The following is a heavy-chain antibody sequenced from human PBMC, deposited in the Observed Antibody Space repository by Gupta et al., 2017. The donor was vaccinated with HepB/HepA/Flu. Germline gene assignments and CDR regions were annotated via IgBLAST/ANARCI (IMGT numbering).Heavy chain of an antibody. CDR1: GYTFTTYD. CDR2: VSANSGNT. V-gene: IGHV1-8*01. J-gene: IGHJ3*01. Sequence: QAQLVQSGAEVRKPGASVQVSCTASGYTFTTYDVTWVRQATGQGLEWMGWVSANSGNTGYAQNLQGRVTMTRNTSIGTAYMELSSLTSEDTAVYYCTVGTKVPYARGKFAFDVWGQGTKVTVSS. CDR3: TVGTKVPYARGKFAFDV. D-gene: IGHD2-2*01.